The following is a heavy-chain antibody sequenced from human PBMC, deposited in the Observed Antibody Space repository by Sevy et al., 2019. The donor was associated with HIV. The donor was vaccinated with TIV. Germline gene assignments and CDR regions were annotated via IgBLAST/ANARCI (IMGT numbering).Heavy chain of an antibody. CDR3: AKDFTGYNGMDV. D-gene: IGHD3-9*01. CDR1: GFTFTTSG. Sequence: GGSLRLSCVVSGFTFTTSGMHWVRQAPGKGLEWVAVISYHGRDKFYADSVKGRFTISRDNSDNILYLHMNSLRSEDTAVYYCAKDFTGYNGMDVWGQGTMVIVSS. CDR2: ISYHGRDK. V-gene: IGHV3-30*18. J-gene: IGHJ6*02.